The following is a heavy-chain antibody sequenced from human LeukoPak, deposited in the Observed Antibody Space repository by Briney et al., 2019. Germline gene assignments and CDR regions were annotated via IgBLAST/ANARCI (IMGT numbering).Heavy chain of an antibody. V-gene: IGHV3-66*01. D-gene: IGHD6-13*01. CDR1: GFTVSSNY. J-gene: IGHJ5*02. Sequence: GSLRLSCAASGFTVSSNYMSWVRQAPGKGLEWVSVIYSGGSTYYADSVKGRFTISRDNSKNTLYLQMNSLRAEDTAVYYCARGRGAAAGLWSQSAQNWFDPWGQGTLVTVSS. CDR2: IYSGGST. CDR3: ARGRGAAAGLWSQSAQNWFDP.